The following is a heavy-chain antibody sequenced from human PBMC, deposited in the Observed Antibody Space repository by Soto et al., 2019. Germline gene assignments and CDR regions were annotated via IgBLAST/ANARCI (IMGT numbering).Heavy chain of an antibody. CDR2: IYYTGNT. CDR1: GGSISSGGTGSY. J-gene: IGHJ4*02. D-gene: IGHD1-1*01. CDR3: ASGHDAYKVRY. Sequence: QVQLQESGPGLVKPSQTLSLTCTVSGGSISSGGTGSYWTWIRQLPGKGLEWIGYIYYTGNTYYNPSLTSRPTISIDTSENQSSLKLTSVTAADTAVYFCASGHDAYKVRYWGQGTLVTVSS. V-gene: IGHV4-31*03.